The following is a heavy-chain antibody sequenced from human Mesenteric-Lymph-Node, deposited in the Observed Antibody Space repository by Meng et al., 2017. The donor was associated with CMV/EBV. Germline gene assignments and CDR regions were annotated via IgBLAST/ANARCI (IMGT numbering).Heavy chain of an antibody. Sequence: GESLKISCAASGFSFSDYYMSWIRQAPGKGLEWLSYISTSGSTSGSTKYYADSVKGRFAISRDNAKNSLFLQMNSLRAEDTAVYYCARPKTWSAFDIWGQGTMVTVSS. D-gene: IGHD1-1*01. V-gene: IGHV3-11*04. J-gene: IGHJ3*02. CDR1: GFSFSDYY. CDR3: ARPKTWSAFDI. CDR2: ISTSGSTSGSTK.